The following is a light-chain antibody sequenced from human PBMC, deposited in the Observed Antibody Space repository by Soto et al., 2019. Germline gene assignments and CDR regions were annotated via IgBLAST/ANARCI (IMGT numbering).Light chain of an antibody. J-gene: IGKJ1*01. CDR1: QSVSSNY. CDR3: QQYGSSGT. Sequence: EIVLTQSPGTLSLSRVERATLSFRASQSVSSNYLAWYQQKPGQAPRLLIYCASNRATGIPDRFSGSGSGTDFTLTISRLEPEDFAVYYCQQYGSSGTFGQGTKVDIK. V-gene: IGKV3-20*01. CDR2: CAS.